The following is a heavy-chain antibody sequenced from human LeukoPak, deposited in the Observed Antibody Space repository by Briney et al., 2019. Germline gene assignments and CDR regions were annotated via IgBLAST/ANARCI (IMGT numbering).Heavy chain of an antibody. CDR1: GGTFSSYA. J-gene: IGHJ6*02. Sequence: GASVKVSCKASGGTFSSYAISWVRQAPGQGLEWMGGIIPIFGTANYAQKFQGRVTITADESTSTAYMELSSLRSEDTAVYYCARDRGNYDLWSGTKSYYYGMDVWGQGTTVTVSS. CDR2: IIPIFGTA. V-gene: IGHV1-69*13. D-gene: IGHD3-3*01. CDR3: ARDRGNYDLWSGTKSYYYGMDV.